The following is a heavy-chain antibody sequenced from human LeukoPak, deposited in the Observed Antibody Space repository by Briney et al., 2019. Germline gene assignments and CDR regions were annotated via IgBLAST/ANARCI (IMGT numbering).Heavy chain of an antibody. Sequence: GGSLRLSCAASGFTFTTYWMTWVRQAPGKGLEGVANINQDGTEKHYVDSVKGRFTISRDNAKNSLYLQMNSLRAEDTAVYYCAELGITMIGGVWGKGTTVTISS. CDR2: INQDGTEK. D-gene: IGHD3-10*02. CDR1: GFTFTTYW. J-gene: IGHJ6*04. CDR3: AELGITMIGGV. V-gene: IGHV3-7*01.